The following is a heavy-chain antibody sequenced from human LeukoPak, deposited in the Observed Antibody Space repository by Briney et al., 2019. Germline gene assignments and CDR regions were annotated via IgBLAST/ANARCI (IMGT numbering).Heavy chain of an antibody. CDR3: ARSDNYYDSSGYLDY. D-gene: IGHD3-22*01. CDR1: GYTFTSYG. Sequence: ASVKVSCKASGYTFTSYGISWVRQAPGQGLEWMGWISAYNGNTNYAQKLQGRVTMTTDTSTSTAYMELRSLRSGDTAVYYCARSDNYYDSSGYLDYWGQGTLVTVSS. CDR2: ISAYNGNT. V-gene: IGHV1-18*01. J-gene: IGHJ4*02.